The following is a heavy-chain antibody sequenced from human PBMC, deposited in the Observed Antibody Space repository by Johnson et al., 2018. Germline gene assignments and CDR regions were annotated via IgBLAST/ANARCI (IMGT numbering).Heavy chain of an antibody. CDR2: ITSDGSST. Sequence: EVQLLESGGGLVQPGGSLRLSCAASGFTFSSYWMHWVRQAPGKGLVWVSRITSDGSSTSYAASVKGRFTTSRDNAKNTLYLQMNSLRAEDTAVYYCAREFERGGSAYEYFQHGGQGTLVTVSS. CDR3: AREFERGGSAYEYFQH. J-gene: IGHJ1*01. D-gene: IGHD1-26*01. V-gene: IGHV3-74*01. CDR1: GFTFSSYW.